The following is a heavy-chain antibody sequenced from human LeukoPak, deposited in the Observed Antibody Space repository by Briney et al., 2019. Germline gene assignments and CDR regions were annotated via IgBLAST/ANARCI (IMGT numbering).Heavy chain of an antibody. D-gene: IGHD3-22*01. CDR3: AKPEPDYYDSSGYFDY. Sequence: PGGSLRLSCEASGFIFSRYGMHWVRQAPGKGLEWVALISHDGSKRYCADSVKGRFTISRDNSKNTLYLQMNSLRAEDTAVYYCAKPEPDYYDSSGYFDYWGQGTLVTVSS. J-gene: IGHJ4*02. CDR2: ISHDGSKR. V-gene: IGHV3-30*18. CDR1: GFIFSRYG.